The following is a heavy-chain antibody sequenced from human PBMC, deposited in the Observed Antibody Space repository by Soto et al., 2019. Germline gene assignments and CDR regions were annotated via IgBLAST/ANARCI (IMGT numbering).Heavy chain of an antibody. J-gene: IGHJ6*02. D-gene: IGHD3-22*01. Sequence: EVQLVESGGVLVKPGGSLRLSCAASGFTFSYYSMNWVRQAPGKGLEWVSSISCSGSYIYYADSVKGRFTISRDNAKNSLYLQMNSLRAEDTAVYYCARVVDYCDPYYYYGMDVWGQGTTVTVSS. CDR2: ISCSGSYI. CDR3: ARVVDYCDPYYYYGMDV. V-gene: IGHV3-21*01. CDR1: GFTFSYYS.